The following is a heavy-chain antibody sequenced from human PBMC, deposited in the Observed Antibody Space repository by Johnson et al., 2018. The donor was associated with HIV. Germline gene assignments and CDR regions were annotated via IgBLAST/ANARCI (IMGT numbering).Heavy chain of an antibody. CDR2: TTYDGTNK. J-gene: IGHJ3*01. CDR3: ARLPSGYSRDGFNV. V-gene: IGHV3-30*04. CDR1: GFSFSSYP. D-gene: IGHD5-18*01. Sequence: QVQLVESGGGVVQPGRSLRLSCAASGFSFSSYPMHWVRQAPGKGLEWVAVTTYDGTNKYYAASVKVRFTISRDNSKNTLHLPMHRLRAEDTAVYYCARLPSGYSRDGFNVWGQGTMVTLSS.